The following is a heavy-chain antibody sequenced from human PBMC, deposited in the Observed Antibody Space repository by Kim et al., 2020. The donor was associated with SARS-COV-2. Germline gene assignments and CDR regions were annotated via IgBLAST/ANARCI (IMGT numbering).Heavy chain of an antibody. Sequence: GGSLRLSCAASGFTFNSYAMSWVRQAPGKGLEWVSGIRDSGGSTKYADSVKGRFSISRDNSKNTLYLQMDSLRAEDTAVYYCAKVTSGSSGWFEYFQHWGDGTLVSVSS. CDR2: IRDSGGST. CDR3: AKVTSGSSGWFEYFQH. D-gene: IGHD6-19*01. J-gene: IGHJ1*01. CDR1: GFTFNSYA. V-gene: IGHV3-23*01.